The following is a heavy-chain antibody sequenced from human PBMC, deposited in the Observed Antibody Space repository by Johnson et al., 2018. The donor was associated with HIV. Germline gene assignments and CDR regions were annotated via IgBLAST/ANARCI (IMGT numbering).Heavy chain of an antibody. D-gene: IGHD3-22*01. J-gene: IGHJ3*02. Sequence: QVQLVESGGGVVQPGRSLRLSCAASGFTFSSYGIHWVRQAPGKGLEWVAFISYDGSNKYYVDSVKGRFTISRDNSKNSLYLQMNSLRAEEKAVYSGGGSYYYDSSGYYARNAFDIWGQGTMVTVSS. V-gene: IGHV3-30*03. CDR3: GGSYYYDSSGYYARNAFDI. CDR1: GFTFSSYG. CDR2: ISYDGSNK.